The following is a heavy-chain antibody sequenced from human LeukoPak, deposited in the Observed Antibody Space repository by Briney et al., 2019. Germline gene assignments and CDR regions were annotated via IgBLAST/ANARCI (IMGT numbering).Heavy chain of an antibody. D-gene: IGHD3-9*01. CDR2: INHSGST. CDR1: GGSFSGYY. J-gene: IGHJ4*02. Sequence: SETLSLTCAVYGGSFSGYYWSWIRQPPGKGLEWIGEINHSGSTNYNPSLKSRVTISVDTSKNQFSLKLSSVTAADTAVYYCARGFYDILTGYYPTLDYWGQGTLVTVSS. V-gene: IGHV4-34*01. CDR3: ARGFYDILTGYYPTLDY.